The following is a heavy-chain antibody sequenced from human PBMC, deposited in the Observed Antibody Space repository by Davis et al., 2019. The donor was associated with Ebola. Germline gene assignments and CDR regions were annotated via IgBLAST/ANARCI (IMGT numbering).Heavy chain of an antibody. CDR3: ARDFDGGNYYFDY. D-gene: IGHD3-9*01. CDR2: IIPIFDTP. J-gene: IGHJ4*02. Sequence: SVMVSCKTSGGSFSSHPISWVRQAPRQGLEWMGGIIPIFDTPHYAQKFQGRITITADASTSTAYMELSSLRSEDTATYFCARDFDGGNYYFDYWGPGTSVTVSS. CDR1: GGSFSSHP. V-gene: IGHV1-69*13.